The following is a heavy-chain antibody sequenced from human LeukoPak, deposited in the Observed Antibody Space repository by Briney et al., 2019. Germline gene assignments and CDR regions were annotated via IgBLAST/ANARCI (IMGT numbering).Heavy chain of an antibody. CDR1: GFTFSDYN. J-gene: IGHJ4*02. CDR3: ARVAKERVGGVYYFDY. CDR2: IGTAGDT. D-gene: IGHD1-1*01. Sequence: GGSLRLSCAASGFTFSDYNMHWVRQATGKGLEWVSAIGTAGDTYYTGSVKGRFTIYRENAKNSLYLQMNSLRAGDTAVYYCARVAKERVGGVYYFDYWGQGTLVTVSS. V-gene: IGHV3-13*01.